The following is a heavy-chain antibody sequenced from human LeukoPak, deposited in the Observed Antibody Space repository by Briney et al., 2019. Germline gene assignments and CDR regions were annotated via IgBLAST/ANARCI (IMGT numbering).Heavy chain of an antibody. Sequence: SETLSLTCTVSGGSISSYYWSWIRQPAGKGLEWIGRISTGGFTNYNPSLKSRVTMSLDTSKNQFSLKLGSVTAADSAVYYCARDGVITGEYYFDYWGQGTLVTVSS. J-gene: IGHJ4*02. CDR3: ARDGVITGEYYFDY. CDR2: ISTGGFT. V-gene: IGHV4-4*07. D-gene: IGHD3-22*01. CDR1: GGSISSYY.